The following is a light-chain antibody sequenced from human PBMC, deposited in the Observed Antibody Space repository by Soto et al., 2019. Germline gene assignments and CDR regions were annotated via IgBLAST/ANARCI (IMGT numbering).Light chain of an antibody. Sequence: QSVLTQPASVSGSPGQSITISCTGTSSDVGAYNYVSWYQQQSGKVPKLLIHEVSSRPAGVSDRFSGSKSGNTASLTISGLQAEDEADYYCSAFATSRAYVFGIGTKV. CDR3: SAFATSRAYV. CDR2: EVS. V-gene: IGLV2-14*01. CDR1: SSDVGAYNY. J-gene: IGLJ1*01.